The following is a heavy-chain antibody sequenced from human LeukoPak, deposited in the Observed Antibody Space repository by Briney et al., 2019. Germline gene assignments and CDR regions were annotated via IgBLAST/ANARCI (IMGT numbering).Heavy chain of an antibody. CDR1: GFTFYMYA. CDR2: MCGTAGCT. Sequence: GGSLRLSCQASGFTFYMYAMSWVRQAPGKGLEWVASMCGTAGCTFYPDSVEGRFTISRDNSKNVLYLRMNSLTAEDTAIYYCAKDRPNFHENSGHYYRRDGDSWGQGTLVTVSS. CDR3: AKDRPNFHENSGHYYRRDGDS. J-gene: IGHJ5*01. V-gene: IGHV3-23*01. D-gene: IGHD3-22*01.